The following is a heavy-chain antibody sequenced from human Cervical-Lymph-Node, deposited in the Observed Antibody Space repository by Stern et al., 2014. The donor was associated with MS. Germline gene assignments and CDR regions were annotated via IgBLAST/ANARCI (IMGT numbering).Heavy chain of an antibody. D-gene: IGHD4-11*01. CDR3: ARSRTTVTPFDY. V-gene: IGHV4-39*01. J-gene: IGHJ4*02. CDR1: GGSISSSSYY. Sequence: QVQLQESGPGLVKPSETLSLTCTVSGGSISSSSYYWGWIRQPPGKGLEWIGSIYYSGSTYYNPSLKSRVNISVDTSKNQFYPSLSSVTAADTAVYYCARSRTTVTPFDYWGQGTLVTVSS. CDR2: IYYSGST.